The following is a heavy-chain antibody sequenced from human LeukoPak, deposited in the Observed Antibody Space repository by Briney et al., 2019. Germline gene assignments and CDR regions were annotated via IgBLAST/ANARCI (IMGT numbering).Heavy chain of an antibody. Sequence: PGGSLRLSCAASGFTFSSSTMTWVRQSPGKGLEWVSSISSSSTYIYYADSVKGRFIISRDNAKNSLYLQMNSLRAEDTAVFYCARDFLNAIDIWGQGTMVTVPS. V-gene: IGHV3-21*01. J-gene: IGHJ3*02. CDR1: GFTFSSST. CDR2: ISSSSTYI. CDR3: ARDFLNAIDI. D-gene: IGHD2/OR15-2a*01.